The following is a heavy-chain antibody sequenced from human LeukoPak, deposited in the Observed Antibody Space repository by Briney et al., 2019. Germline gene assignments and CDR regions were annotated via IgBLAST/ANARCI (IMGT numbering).Heavy chain of an antibody. V-gene: IGHV3-48*01. Sequence: GGSLRLYCAASGFTFSSYSMNWVRQAPGKGLEWVSYISSSSSTIYYADSVKGRFTISRDNAKNSLYLQMNSLRAEDTAVYYCARGSKYPWFDPWGQGTLVTVSS. J-gene: IGHJ5*02. CDR3: ARGSKYPWFDP. CDR1: GFTFSSYS. D-gene: IGHD2-2*01. CDR2: ISSSSSTI.